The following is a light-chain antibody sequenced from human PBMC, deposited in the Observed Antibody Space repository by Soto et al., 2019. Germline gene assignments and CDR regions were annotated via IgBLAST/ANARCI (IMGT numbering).Light chain of an antibody. J-gene: IGLJ1*01. CDR3: SSYASSSTLYV. CDR1: SSDVGGYDY. Sequence: QSALTQPASVSGSPGQSITISCTGTSSDVGGYDYVSWYQQHPGKAPKLMIHDVSNRPSGVSSRFSGSKSGNTASLTISGLQAEDEADYYCSSYASSSTLYVFGTGTQLTVL. CDR2: DVS. V-gene: IGLV2-14*01.